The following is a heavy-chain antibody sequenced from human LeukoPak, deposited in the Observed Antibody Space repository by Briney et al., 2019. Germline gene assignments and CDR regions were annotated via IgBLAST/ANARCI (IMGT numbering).Heavy chain of an antibody. J-gene: IGHJ5*02. CDR3: AKDNPPLDYGDYTSGFDP. Sequence: GGSLRLSCAASGFTFSSYAMSWVRQAPGKGLEWVSAISGSGGSTYYADSVRGRFTISRDNSKNTLYLQMNSLRAEDTAVYYCAKDNPPLDYGDYTSGFDPWGQGTLVTVSS. CDR2: ISGSGGST. D-gene: IGHD4-17*01. CDR1: GFTFSSYA. V-gene: IGHV3-23*01.